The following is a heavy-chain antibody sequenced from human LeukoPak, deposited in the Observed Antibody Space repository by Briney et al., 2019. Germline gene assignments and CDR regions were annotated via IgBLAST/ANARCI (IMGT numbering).Heavy chain of an antibody. V-gene: IGHV4-34*01. CDR3: ARGVISTDAFDV. D-gene: IGHD3-3*02. Sequence: SETLSLTCAVYGVSFSGYYWSWIRQPPGKGLEWIGEINHSGSTNYNPSLKSRVTISVDTSKNQFSLKLSSVTAADTAVYYCARGVISTDAFDVWGQGTMVTVSS. CDR2: INHSGST. CDR1: GVSFSGYY. J-gene: IGHJ3*01.